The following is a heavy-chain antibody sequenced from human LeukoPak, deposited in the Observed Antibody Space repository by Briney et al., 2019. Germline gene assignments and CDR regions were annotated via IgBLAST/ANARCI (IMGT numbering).Heavy chain of an antibody. V-gene: IGHV3-7*01. CDR3: ARDKVRGSMAGSNFDY. J-gene: IGHJ4*02. Sequence: GGSLRLSCATSGFSFTNYWMTWVRQAPGEGLEWVANIKHDGSEKNYVDSVKGRFSISRDNAKNSLYLQMDGLSGEDTAVYYCARDKVRGSMAGSNFDYWGQGTLVTVSS. CDR1: GFSFTNYW. D-gene: IGHD6-19*01. CDR2: IKHDGSEK.